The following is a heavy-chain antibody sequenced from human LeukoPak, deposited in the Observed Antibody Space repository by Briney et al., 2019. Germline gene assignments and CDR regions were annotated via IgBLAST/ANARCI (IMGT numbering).Heavy chain of an antibody. Sequence: GGSLRLSCAASGFTFSTYGFHWVRQAPGKGLEWVAFIRYDGSNKYYVDSVRGRFTISRDNSKNTLYLQMNSLRNEDTAVYFCARDKARGSLLGPRTAAPGTFDYWGQGTLVTVSS. J-gene: IGHJ4*02. CDR1: GFTFSTYG. CDR2: IRYDGSNK. CDR3: ARDKARGSLLGPRTAAPGTFDY. V-gene: IGHV3-30*02. D-gene: IGHD6-13*01.